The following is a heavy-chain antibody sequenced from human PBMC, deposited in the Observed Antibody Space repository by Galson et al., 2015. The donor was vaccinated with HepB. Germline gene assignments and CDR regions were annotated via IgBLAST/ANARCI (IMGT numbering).Heavy chain of an antibody. CDR1: GFTFNNYA. Sequence: SLRLSCAASGFTFNNYAMHWVRQAPGKGLEWVAIISGDGNTKYYADSVKGRFTISRDNSKNTVYLQMNSLRPEDTSVYYCAKDKAHYGSFDYWGQGILATVSS. V-gene: IGHV3-30*04. J-gene: IGHJ4*02. CDR2: ISGDGNTK. CDR3: AKDKAHYGSFDY. D-gene: IGHD4-17*01.